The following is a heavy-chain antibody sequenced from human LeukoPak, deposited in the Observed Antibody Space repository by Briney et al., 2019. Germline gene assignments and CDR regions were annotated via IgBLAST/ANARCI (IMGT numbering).Heavy chain of an antibody. V-gene: IGHV3-48*03. CDR3: AELGITMIGGV. CDR2: ISSSGSTI. J-gene: IGHJ6*04. D-gene: IGHD3-10*02. CDR1: GFIFSNYA. Sequence: GGSLRLSCAASGFIFSNYAMNWVRQAPGKGLEWVLYISSSGSTIYYADSVKGRFTISRDNAKNSLYLQMNSLRAEDTAVYYCAELGITMIGGVWGKGTTVTISS.